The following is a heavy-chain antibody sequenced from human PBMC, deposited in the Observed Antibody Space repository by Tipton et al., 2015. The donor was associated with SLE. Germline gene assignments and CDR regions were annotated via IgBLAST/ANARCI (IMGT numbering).Heavy chain of an antibody. Sequence: TLSLTCTVSGGSISSSSSYWGWIRQPPGKGLEWIGSIYYSGSTYYNPSLESRVSISVDRSKKQFSLNLSSVTAADTAVYYCASFVAGHYFDYWGQGTLVTVSS. CDR1: GGSISSSSSY. D-gene: IGHD6-19*01. CDR3: ASFVAGHYFDY. V-gene: IGHV4-39*07. CDR2: IYYSGST. J-gene: IGHJ4*02.